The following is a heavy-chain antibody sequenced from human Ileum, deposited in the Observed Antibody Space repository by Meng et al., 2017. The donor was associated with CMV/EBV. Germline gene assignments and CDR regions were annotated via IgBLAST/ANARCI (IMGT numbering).Heavy chain of an antibody. CDR3: ARDYAAAALDY. J-gene: IGHJ4*02. Sequence: GESLKISCAASGFNVSRDYMSWVRQAPGKGLEWVSLIFRGGSTFYADSVKGRFTISRDNAKNSLYLQMNSLRAEDTAVYYCARDYAAAALDYWGQGTLVTVSS. V-gene: IGHV3-53*01. CDR2: IFRGGST. D-gene: IGHD6-13*01. CDR1: GFNVSRDY.